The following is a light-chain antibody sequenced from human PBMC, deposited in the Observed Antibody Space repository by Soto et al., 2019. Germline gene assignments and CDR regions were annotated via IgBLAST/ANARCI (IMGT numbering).Light chain of an antibody. CDR3: QQYESHSET. CDR1: QSIGSW. CDR2: DGT. V-gene: IGKV1-5*01. J-gene: IGKJ1*01. Sequence: DIRMTQSPSTLSASVGDRVTITCWASQSIGSWLAWHRQKPGKAPKLLIYDGTYLESGVPSRFSGSGSGTEFTLTISSLQPDDSATYYCQQYESHSETFGQGTK.